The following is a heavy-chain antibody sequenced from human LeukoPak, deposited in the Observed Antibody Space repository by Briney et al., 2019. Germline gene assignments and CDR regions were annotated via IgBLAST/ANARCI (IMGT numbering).Heavy chain of an antibody. D-gene: IGHD3-16*01. CDR1: GFTFSSYT. J-gene: IGHJ4*02. CDR2: TSSDGNK. Sequence: GGSLRLSCAASGFTFSSYTMHWVRQTPGKGLEWVALTSSDGNKYFADSVQGRFTISRDNSRNTVYLQLDSLRPDDTAVYYCARERGIRALYFDNWGQGTLVTVSS. CDR3: ARERGIRALYFDN. V-gene: IGHV3-30*04.